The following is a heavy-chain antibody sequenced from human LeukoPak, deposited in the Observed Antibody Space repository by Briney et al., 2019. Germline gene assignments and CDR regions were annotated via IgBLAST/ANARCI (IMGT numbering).Heavy chain of an antibody. CDR1: GFAFSGFW. J-gene: IGHJ6*02. V-gene: IGHV3-74*01. CDR2: INSDGSNT. Sequence: GRSLRLSCAASGFAFSGFWMHWVRQAPGKGLVWVSSINSDGSNTIYAESVKGRVTISRDNAKNTLYLQMNSLRADDTAVYYCARGHYYGMDVWGQGTTVTVSS. CDR3: ARGHYYGMDV.